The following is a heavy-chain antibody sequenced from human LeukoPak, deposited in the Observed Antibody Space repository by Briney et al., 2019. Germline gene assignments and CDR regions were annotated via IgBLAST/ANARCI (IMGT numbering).Heavy chain of an antibody. V-gene: IGHV1-69*13. D-gene: IGHD4-11*01. CDR2: IIPIFGTA. Sequence: ASVKVSCKASGYTFTSYGISWVRQAPGQGLEWMGGIIPIFGTANYAQKFQGRVTITADESTSTAYMELSSLRSEDTAVYYCARGMTTVTFWGYWGQGTLVTVSS. CDR1: GYTFTSYG. CDR3: ARGMTTVTFWGY. J-gene: IGHJ4*02.